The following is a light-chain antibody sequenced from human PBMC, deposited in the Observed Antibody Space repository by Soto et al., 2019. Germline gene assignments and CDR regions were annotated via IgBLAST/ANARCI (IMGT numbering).Light chain of an antibody. Sequence: IQLTQSPSSLSASVGDRVTSSCRASQGIANFLAWYQQKPGKAPKLLIYGASTLQSGVPSRFSGSGSGTDFTLSISSLQPEDFATYYCQQLNSFPITFGPGTKVDIK. J-gene: IGKJ3*01. CDR2: GAS. CDR1: QGIANF. V-gene: IGKV1-9*01. CDR3: QQLNSFPIT.